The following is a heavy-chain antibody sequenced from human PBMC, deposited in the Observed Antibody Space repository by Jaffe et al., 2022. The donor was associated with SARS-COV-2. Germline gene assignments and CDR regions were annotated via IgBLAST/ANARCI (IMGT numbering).Heavy chain of an antibody. CDR1: GFTFSSYT. CDR2: ISSSGSTI. J-gene: IGHJ6*02. V-gene: IGHV3-48*02. CDR3: ARDKGVINYYYYGMDV. Sequence: EVQLGESGGGLVQPGGSLRLSCAASGFTFSSYTMNWVRQAPGKGLEWVSYISSSGSTIYYADSVKGRFTISRDNAKNSLYLQMNSLRDEDTAVYYCARDKGVINYYYYGMDVWGQGTTVTVSS. D-gene: IGHD3-10*01.